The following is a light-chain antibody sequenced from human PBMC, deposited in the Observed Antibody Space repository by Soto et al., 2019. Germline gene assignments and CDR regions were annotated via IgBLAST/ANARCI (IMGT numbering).Light chain of an antibody. V-gene: IGKV1-5*01. CDR1: QSISNR. J-gene: IGKJ1*01. CDR3: QQYDTYST. Sequence: DIQMTQSPSTLSASVGDRVTITCRASQSISNRLAWYHQKPGKTPNLLIYDASSLGSGVPSRFSGSVSGTEFTLTISSLQPGDFATCYCQQYDTYSTFGQGTKVDIK. CDR2: DAS.